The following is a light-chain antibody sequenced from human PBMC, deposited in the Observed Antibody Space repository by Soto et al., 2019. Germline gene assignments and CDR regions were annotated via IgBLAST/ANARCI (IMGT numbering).Light chain of an antibody. Sequence: QSALTQPPSASGSHGQSVTISCTGTSSDIGGYNFVSWYQQHPGKAPKLIIYEVNKPPSGVPDRFSGSKSGNTASLTVSGLQADDEGDYYCSSYAGTNNLGVFGGGTKLTVL. J-gene: IGLJ3*02. CDR2: EVN. V-gene: IGLV2-8*01. CDR1: SSDIGGYNF. CDR3: SSYAGTNNLGV.